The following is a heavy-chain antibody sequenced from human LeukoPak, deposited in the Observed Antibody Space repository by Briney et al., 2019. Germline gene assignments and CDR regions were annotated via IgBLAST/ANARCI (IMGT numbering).Heavy chain of an antibody. CDR3: ARVREDYYDSSGPSDAFDI. J-gene: IGHJ3*02. D-gene: IGHD3-22*01. V-gene: IGHV4-39*07. Sequence: SETLSLTCTVSGGSISSSSYYWGWIRQPPGKGLEWIGSIYYSGSTYYNPSLKSRVTISVDTSKNQFSLKLRSVTAADTAVYYCARVREDYYDSSGPSDAFDIWGQGTMVTVSS. CDR1: GGSISSSSYY. CDR2: IYYSGST.